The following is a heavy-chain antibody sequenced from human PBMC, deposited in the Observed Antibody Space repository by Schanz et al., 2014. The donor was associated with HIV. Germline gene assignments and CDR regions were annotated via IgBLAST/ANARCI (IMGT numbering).Heavy chain of an antibody. CDR3: ATDSSGWYNWFDP. V-gene: IGHV1-69*01. Sequence: QVQLVQSGAEVKKPGSSVKVSCKASGGTFSSYAFSWVRQAPGQGLEWMGGIIPIFGIPNYAQKFQGRVTITADESTNTAYMELSSLRSEDTAVYFCATDSSGWYNWFDPWGRGTLVTVSS. CDR2: IIPIFGIP. J-gene: IGHJ5*02. D-gene: IGHD6-19*01. CDR1: GGTFSSYA.